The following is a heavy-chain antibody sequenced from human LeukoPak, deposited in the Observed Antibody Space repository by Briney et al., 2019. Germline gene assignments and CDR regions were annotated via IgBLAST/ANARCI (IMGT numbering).Heavy chain of an antibody. J-gene: IGHJ4*02. CDR3: AVRSWELSYFAY. Sequence: GGSLRLCCAASGFSFSSYGMHWVRQATGRGLEYVSAINGDGGRTYYADSVKGRFTISRDNSKNTLYLQMGSLRAEDMAVYYCAVRSWELSYFAYWGQGTLVTVSS. D-gene: IGHD1-26*01. CDR2: INGDGGRT. CDR1: GFSFSSYG. V-gene: IGHV3-64*02.